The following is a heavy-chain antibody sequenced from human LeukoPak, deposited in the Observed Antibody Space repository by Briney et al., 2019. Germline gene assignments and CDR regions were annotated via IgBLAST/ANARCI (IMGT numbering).Heavy chain of an antibody. CDR2: ISYDGSNK. Sequence: GGSLRLSCAASGFTFSSYGMHWLRQAPGKGLEWVAVISYDGSNKYYADSVKGRFTISRDNSKNTLYLQMNSLRAEDTAVYYCAKDLSSGGSGQKQYNWFDPWGQGTLVTVSS. J-gene: IGHJ5*02. V-gene: IGHV3-30*18. CDR1: GFTFSSYG. CDR3: AKDLSSGGSGQKQYNWFDP. D-gene: IGHD2-15*01.